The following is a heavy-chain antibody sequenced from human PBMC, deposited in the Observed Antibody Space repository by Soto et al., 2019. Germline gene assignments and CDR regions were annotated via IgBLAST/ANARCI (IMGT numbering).Heavy chain of an antibody. CDR2: INPNSGGT. D-gene: IGHD6-19*01. V-gene: IGHV1-2*04. CDR3: ARVRESGIAVAGAYFDY. CDR1: VYTCRVYY. Sequence: NVYRKASVYTCRVYYVHRVRLTNGQGLEWMGWINPNSGGTNYAQKFQGWVTMTRDTSISTAYMELSRLRSDDTAVYYCARVRESGIAVAGAYFDYWAQGTLVNGSS. J-gene: IGHJ4*02.